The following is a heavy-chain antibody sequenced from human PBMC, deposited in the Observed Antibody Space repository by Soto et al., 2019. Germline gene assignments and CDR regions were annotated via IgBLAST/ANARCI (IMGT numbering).Heavy chain of an antibody. D-gene: IGHD2-2*01. J-gene: IGHJ4*02. CDR2: VSPYSGYT. Sequence: ASVKVSCKGFGYSFMKYGINWVRQAPGQGLEWVGWVSPYSGYTHSAQKFHGRLTLTTDTAASTAYMELRILRSADTALYYCAREASVLIPAAQPSRFDSWGQGTLVTVSS. CDR1: GYSFMKYG. CDR3: AREASVLIPAAQPSRFDS. V-gene: IGHV1-18*01.